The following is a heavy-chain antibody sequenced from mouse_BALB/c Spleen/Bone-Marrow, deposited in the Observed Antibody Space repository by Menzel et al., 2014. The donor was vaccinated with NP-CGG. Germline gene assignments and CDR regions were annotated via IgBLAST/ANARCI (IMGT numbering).Heavy chain of an antibody. J-gene: IGHJ4*01. D-gene: IGHD2-1*01. V-gene: IGHV2-2*03. Sequence: QVQLQQSGPGLVQPSQSLSITCTVSGFSLASYGVHWVRQSPGKGLEWLGVIWSGGSTDYNAAFISRLSISKDNSKSQVFFKMNSLQSNDSAIYYCARNEGNYVDAMDYWGQGTSVTVSS. CDR2: IWSGGST. CDR3: ARNEGNYVDAMDY. CDR1: GFSLASYG.